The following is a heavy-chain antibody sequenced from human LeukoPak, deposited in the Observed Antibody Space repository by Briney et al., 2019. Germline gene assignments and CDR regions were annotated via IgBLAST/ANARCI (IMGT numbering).Heavy chain of an antibody. V-gene: IGHV3-53*05. CDR3: ARDYSSGWYLFDY. Sequence: GGSLRLSCAASGFTVSSNYMSWVRQAPGKGLEWVSVIYSGGSTYYADSVKGRFTISRDNSKNTLYLQMNSLRAEDTAVYYCARDYSSGWYLFDYWGQGTLVTVSS. J-gene: IGHJ4*02. CDR2: IYSGGST. CDR1: GFTVSSNY. D-gene: IGHD6-19*01.